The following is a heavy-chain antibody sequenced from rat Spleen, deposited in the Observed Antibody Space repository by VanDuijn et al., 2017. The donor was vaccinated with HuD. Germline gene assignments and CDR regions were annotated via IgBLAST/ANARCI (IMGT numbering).Heavy chain of an antibody. V-gene: IGHV2-30*01. J-gene: IGHJ4*01. Sequence: QVQLKESGPGLVQPSQTLSLTCTVSGFSLTSYNVHWVRQPTGKGLEWMGIIWTGGSTDYNSALKSRLSISRDTSKSQVFLKMNSRESEDTTTYYCARAAGKGYVMDAWGQGTAVTVSS. CDR3: ARAAGKGYVMDA. CDR1: GFSLTSYN. CDR2: IWTGGST. D-gene: IGHD5-1*01.